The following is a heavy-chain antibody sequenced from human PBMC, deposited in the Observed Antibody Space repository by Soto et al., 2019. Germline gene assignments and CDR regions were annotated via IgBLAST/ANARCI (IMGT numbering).Heavy chain of an antibody. V-gene: IGHV3-53*02. CDR1: GFSISSNY. J-gene: IGHJ6*02. CDR2: TFSGGNT. CDR3: ARKPPSAIQGWAFGMDV. D-gene: IGHD2-21*01. Sequence: ELQLVETGGGSIQTGGSLRLSCAASGFSISSNYIAWVRQPPGKGLEWVSTTFSGGNTEYAASVKGRCSISRDNYKNTLYLQMANLRVEDTAVYYCARKPPSAIQGWAFGMDVWGQGNTVSVSS.